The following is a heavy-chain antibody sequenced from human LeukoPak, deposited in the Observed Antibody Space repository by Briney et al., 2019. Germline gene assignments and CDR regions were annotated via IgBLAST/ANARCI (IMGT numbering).Heavy chain of an antibody. V-gene: IGHV4-61*02. Sequence: SETLSLTCTVSGGSISSGSYYWSWIRQPAGKGLEWIGRIYTSGSTNYNPSLKSRVTISVDTSKNQFSLKLSSVTAADTAVYYCARVLNRDYYGSGSYYEYYYYYYMDVWGKGTTVTVSS. CDR1: GGSISSGSYY. CDR3: ARVLNRDYYGSGSYYEYYYYYYMDV. CDR2: IYTSGST. J-gene: IGHJ6*03. D-gene: IGHD3-10*01.